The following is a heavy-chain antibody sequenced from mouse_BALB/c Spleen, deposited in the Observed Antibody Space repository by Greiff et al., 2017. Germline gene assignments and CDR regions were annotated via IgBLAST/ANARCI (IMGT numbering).Heavy chain of an antibody. CDR1: GFTFSSFG. CDR2: ISSGSSTI. J-gene: IGHJ4*01. D-gene: IGHD1-1*01. Sequence: VQLKESGGGLVQPGGSRKLSCAASGFTFSSFGMHWVRQAPEKGLEWVAYISSGSSTIYYPDTVTGRFTISRDNAKNTMYLEMSSLRSEDTAMYYCASGYYGSSYDYYAMDYWGQGTSVTVSS. CDR3: ASGYYGSSYDYYAMDY. V-gene: IGHV5-17*02.